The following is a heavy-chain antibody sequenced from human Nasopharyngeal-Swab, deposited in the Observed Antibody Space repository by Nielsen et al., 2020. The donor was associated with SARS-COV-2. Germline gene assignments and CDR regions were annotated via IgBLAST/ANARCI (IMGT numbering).Heavy chain of an antibody. CDR1: GDSVSSNSAA. CDR2: TYYRSKWYN. J-gene: IGHJ6*02. CDR3: ARNRGAPPHYYYGMDV. D-gene: IGHD2/OR15-2a*01. Sequence: SETLSLTCAISGDSVSSNSAAWNWIRQPPSRGLEWLGRTYYRSKWYNDYAVSVKSRITINPDTSKNQFSLQLNSVTPEDTAVYYCARNRGAPPHYYYGMDVWGQGTTVTVSS. V-gene: IGHV6-1*01.